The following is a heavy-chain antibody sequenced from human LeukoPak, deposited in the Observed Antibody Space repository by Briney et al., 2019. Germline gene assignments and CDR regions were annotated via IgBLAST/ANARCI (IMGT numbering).Heavy chain of an antibody. CDR1: GGSISSYY. CDR3: ARDRTPPYGDFVLSWFDP. CDR2: IYYSGST. J-gene: IGHJ5*02. Sequence: PSETLSLTCTVSGGSISSYYWSWIRQPPGKGLEWIGYIYYSGSTNYNPSLKSRVTISVDTSKNQFSLKLSSVTAADTAVYYCARDRTPPYGDFVLSWFDPWGQGTLVTVSS. V-gene: IGHV4-59*01. D-gene: IGHD4-17*01.